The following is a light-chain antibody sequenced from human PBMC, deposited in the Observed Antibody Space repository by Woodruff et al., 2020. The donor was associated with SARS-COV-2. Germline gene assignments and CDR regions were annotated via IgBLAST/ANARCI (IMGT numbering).Light chain of an antibody. CDR2: RAS. J-gene: IGKJ2*01. CDR3: QQYNNYHT. V-gene: IGKV1-5*03. Sequence: QGIRNELGWYQQKPGKAPKLLIYRASNLNSGVPSRFSGSGSGTEFTLTISSLQPDDFATYYCQQYNNYHTFGQGTKLEIK. CDR1: QGIRNE.